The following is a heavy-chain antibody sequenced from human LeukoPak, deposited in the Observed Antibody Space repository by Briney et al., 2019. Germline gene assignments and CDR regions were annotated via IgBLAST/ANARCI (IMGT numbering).Heavy chain of an antibody. CDR3: ARTYCSSTSCYGFFDY. Sequence: PSETLSLTCTVSGGSISSYYWSWIRQPPGKGLEWIGYIYYSGSTNYNPSLKSRVTISVDTSKNQFPLKLSSVTAADTAVYYCARTYCSSTSCYGFFDYWGQGTLVTVSS. D-gene: IGHD2-2*01. CDR1: GGSISSYY. CDR2: IYYSGST. V-gene: IGHV4-59*01. J-gene: IGHJ4*02.